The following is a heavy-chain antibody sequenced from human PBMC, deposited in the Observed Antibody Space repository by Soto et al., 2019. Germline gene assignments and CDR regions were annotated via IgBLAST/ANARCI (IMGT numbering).Heavy chain of an antibody. J-gene: IGHJ4*02. Sequence: LSLTCTVSGGSISSGGYYWSWIRQHPGKGLEWIGYIYYSGSTYYNPSLKSRVTISVDTSKNQFSLKLSSVTAADTAVYYCARSDYDILSYYFDYWGQGTLVTVSS. CDR3: ARSDYDILSYYFDY. CDR2: IYYSGST. CDR1: GGSISSGGYY. D-gene: IGHD3-9*01. V-gene: IGHV4-31*03.